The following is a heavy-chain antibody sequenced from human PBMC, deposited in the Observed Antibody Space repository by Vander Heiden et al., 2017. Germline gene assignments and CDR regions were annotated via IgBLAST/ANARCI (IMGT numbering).Heavy chain of an antibody. J-gene: IGHJ4*02. D-gene: IGHD1-1*01. CDR3: ILERHEGDF. CDR1: GFRFSTSW. CDR2: ISSDGSSR. V-gene: IGHV3-74*01. Sequence: VQLVESGGGVVQPGESLRLSCAAYGFRFSTSWVHWVRQGPGKGLEWVSRISSDGSSRIYADSVKGRFTISRDNAKNTVYLQMNSLSAEDAAIYYCILERHEGDFWGQGTLVTISS.